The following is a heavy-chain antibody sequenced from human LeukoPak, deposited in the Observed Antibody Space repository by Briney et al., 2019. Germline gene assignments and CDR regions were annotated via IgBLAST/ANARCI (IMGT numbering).Heavy chain of an antibody. Sequence: PGGSLRLSCAASGFTVRSNYMSWVRQAPGKGLEGVSVIYSGGSTYYADSVKGRFTISRDNSKNTLYLQMNSLRADDTAVYYCARDGSYCSSTSCSEGYYGMDVWGQGTTVTVSS. J-gene: IGHJ6*02. CDR1: GFTVRSNY. CDR3: ARDGSYCSSTSCSEGYYGMDV. D-gene: IGHD2-2*01. CDR2: IYSGGST. V-gene: IGHV3-53*01.